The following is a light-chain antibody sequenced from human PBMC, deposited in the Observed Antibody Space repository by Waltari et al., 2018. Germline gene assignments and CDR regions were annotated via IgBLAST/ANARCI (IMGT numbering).Light chain of an antibody. CDR1: SSDVGSYNL. Sequence: QSALTQPASVSGSPGQSITISFTGTSSDVGSYNLVSWYQQHPGKAPKLMSYEGSKRHSGVSTRVAGAEAGNTASLTISRLQAEDEADYYCCSYAGSSTVFGGGTKLTVL. J-gene: IGLJ3*02. CDR3: CSYAGSSTV. CDR2: EGS. V-gene: IGLV2-23*01.